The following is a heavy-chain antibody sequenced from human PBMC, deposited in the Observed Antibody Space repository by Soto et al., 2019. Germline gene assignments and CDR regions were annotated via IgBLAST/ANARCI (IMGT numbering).Heavy chain of an antibody. Sequence: QAQLVQSGAEMKNPGASVKVSCKASGYTFTSYGISWVRQAPGQGLVWMGWISVFNVDTNHAQKFQGRVTMTKDTSTSTAYMGLRSLKFDDTAVYYCARSGSYYPARNWFGPWGQGTLVTVSS. CDR2: ISVFNVDT. CDR1: GYTFTSYG. V-gene: IGHV1-18*01. CDR3: ARSGSYYPARNWFGP. J-gene: IGHJ5*02. D-gene: IGHD3-10*01.